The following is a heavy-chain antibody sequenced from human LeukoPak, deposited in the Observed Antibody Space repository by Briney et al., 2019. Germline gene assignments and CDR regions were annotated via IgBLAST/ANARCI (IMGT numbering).Heavy chain of an antibody. D-gene: IGHD3-10*01. J-gene: IGHJ5*02. CDR2: ISGSGGST. CDR3: AKLWFGEFSWFDP. CDR1: GFTFSSYG. V-gene: IGHV3-23*01. Sequence: PGGSLRLSCAASGFTFSSYGMNWVRQAPGRGLEWVSGISGSGGSTYYADSVKGRFTISRDNSKNTLYLQMNSLRAEDTAVYYCAKLWFGEFSWFDPWGQGTLVTVSS.